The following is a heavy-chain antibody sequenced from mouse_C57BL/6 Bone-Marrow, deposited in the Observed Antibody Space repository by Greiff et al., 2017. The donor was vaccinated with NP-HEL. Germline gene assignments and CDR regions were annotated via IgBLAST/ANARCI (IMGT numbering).Heavy chain of an antibody. CDR2: ISNGGGST. V-gene: IGHV5-12*01. Sequence: EVMLVESGGGLVQPGGSLKLSCAASGFTFSDYYMYWVRQTPEKRLEWVAYISNGGGSTYYPATVKGRFTISRDNAKNTLYLQMSRLKSEDTAMYYCARQRYYGSSGYFDVWGTGTTVTVSS. CDR1: GFTFSDYY. D-gene: IGHD1-1*01. CDR3: ARQRYYGSSGYFDV. J-gene: IGHJ1*03.